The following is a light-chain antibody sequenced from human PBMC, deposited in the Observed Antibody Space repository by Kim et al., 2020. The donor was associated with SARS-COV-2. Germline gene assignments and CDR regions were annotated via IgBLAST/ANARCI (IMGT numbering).Light chain of an antibody. CDR1: QAIASH. CDR3: HHYYSYPLT. J-gene: IGKJ4*01. Sequence: DIELTQSPPSLSASVGDRITITCRASQAIASHLGWFQQKPGRAPKSLIYAASTLQSGVPSKFSGSGSGTDFTLTISSLQPADVATYYCHHYYSYPLTFGGGTKVDIK. V-gene: IGKV1-16*02. CDR2: AAS.